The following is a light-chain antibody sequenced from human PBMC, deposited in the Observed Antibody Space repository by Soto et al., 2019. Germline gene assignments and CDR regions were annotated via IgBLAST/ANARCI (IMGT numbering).Light chain of an antibody. CDR1: SSDVGGHNH. CDR3: NSYTSSSTHV. Sequence: QSALTQPASVSGSPGQSITISCTGSSSDVGGHNHVSWYQQHPGKAPKLIIYEVGHRPSGVSDRFSGSKSGNTASRTISGFQAEDEADYYCNSYTSSSTHVFGTGTKLTVL. V-gene: IGLV2-14*01. J-gene: IGLJ1*01. CDR2: EVG.